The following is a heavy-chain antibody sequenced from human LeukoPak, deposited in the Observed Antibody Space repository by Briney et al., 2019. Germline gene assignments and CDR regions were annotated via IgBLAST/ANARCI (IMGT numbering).Heavy chain of an antibody. V-gene: IGHV1-69*01. Sequence: VKVSCKASGGTFSSYAISWVRQAPGQGLEWMGGIIPIFGTANYAQKFQGRVTITADESTSTAYMELSSLRSEDTAVYYCARAKIWFGGLSLPLDYWGQGTLVTVSS. CDR3: ARAKIWFGGLSLPLDY. CDR2: IIPIFGTA. J-gene: IGHJ4*02. D-gene: IGHD3-10*01. CDR1: GGTFSSYA.